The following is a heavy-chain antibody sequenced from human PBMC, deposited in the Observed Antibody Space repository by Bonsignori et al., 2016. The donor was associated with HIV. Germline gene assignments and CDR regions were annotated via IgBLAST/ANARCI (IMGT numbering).Heavy chain of an antibody. J-gene: IGHJ4*02. Sequence: EVQLVQSGAKVKKPGESLRISCKGSGYSFPNFWIGWVRQVPGKGPELMGIIFPGDAETRYSPSFQGHVTISVDKSTNTAFLQWSSLRATDTAIYFCARTLDVILMPFGFWGQGTLVTVSS. D-gene: IGHD2-8*01. CDR3: ARTLDVILMPFGF. CDR1: GYSFPNFW. CDR2: IFPGDAET. V-gene: IGHV5-51*03.